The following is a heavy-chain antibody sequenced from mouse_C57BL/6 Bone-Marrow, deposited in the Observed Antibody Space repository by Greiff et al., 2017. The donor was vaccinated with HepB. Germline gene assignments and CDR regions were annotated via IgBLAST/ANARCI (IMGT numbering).Heavy chain of an antibody. J-gene: IGHJ3*01. CDR2: ISSGSSTI. D-gene: IGHD1-1*01. CDR1: GFTFSDYG. CDR3: ARAYYYGSSPFAY. Sequence: EVKLVESGGGLVKPGGSLKLSCAASGFTFSDYGMHWVRQAPEKGLEWVAYISSGSSTIYYADTVKGRFTISRDNAKNTLFLQMTSLRSEDTAMYYWARAYYYGSSPFAYWGQGTLVTVSA. V-gene: IGHV5-17*01.